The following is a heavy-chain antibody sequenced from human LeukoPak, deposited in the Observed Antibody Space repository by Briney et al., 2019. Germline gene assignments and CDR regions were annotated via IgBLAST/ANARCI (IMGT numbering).Heavy chain of an antibody. CDR1: GYTFTSYG. J-gene: IGHJ4*02. CDR2: MNPNSGNT. Sequence: ASVKVSCKASGYTFTSYGISWVRQAPGQGLEWMGWMNPNSGNTGYAQKFQGRVTMTRNTSISTAYMELSSLRSEDTAVYYCARSYSKYYFDYWGQGTLVTVSS. D-gene: IGHD6-13*01. V-gene: IGHV1-8*02. CDR3: ARSYSKYYFDY.